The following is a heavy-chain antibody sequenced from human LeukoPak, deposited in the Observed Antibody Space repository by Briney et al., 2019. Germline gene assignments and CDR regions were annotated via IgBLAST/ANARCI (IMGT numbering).Heavy chain of an antibody. CDR2: RNGGST. Sequence: GGSLRLSCAASGFTFDDYGMSWVRHAPGKGLEWVSGRNGGSTGYADSVKGRFTISRDNAKNSLYLQMNSLRAEDTAVYYCARDAYCSSTSCKEYFDLWGRGTLVTVSS. CDR1: GFTFDDYG. J-gene: IGHJ2*01. CDR3: ARDAYCSSTSCKEYFDL. V-gene: IGHV3-20*04. D-gene: IGHD2-2*01.